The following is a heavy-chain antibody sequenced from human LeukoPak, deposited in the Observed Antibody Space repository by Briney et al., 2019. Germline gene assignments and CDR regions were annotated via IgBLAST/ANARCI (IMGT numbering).Heavy chain of an antibody. CDR1: GFTFSSYA. D-gene: IGHD3-22*01. CDR3: ARGTSMIVWRDFDY. CDR2: ISYDGSNK. V-gene: IGHV3-30-3*01. Sequence: PGRSLRLSCAASGFTFSSYAMHWVRQAPGKGLEWVAVISYDGSNKYYADSVKGRFTISRDNSKNTLYLQMNSLRAEDTAVYYCARGTSMIVWRDFDYWGQGTLVTVSS. J-gene: IGHJ4*02.